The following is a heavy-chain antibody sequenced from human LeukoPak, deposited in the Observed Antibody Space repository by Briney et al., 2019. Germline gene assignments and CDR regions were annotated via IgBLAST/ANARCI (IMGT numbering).Heavy chain of an antibody. J-gene: IGHJ4*02. CDR1: GFTFSSYA. D-gene: IGHD2-2*02. CDR2: ISSNGGST. V-gene: IGHV3-64*01. CDR3: SRALLNRYCSSTSCYTWGIDH. Sequence: GGSLRLSCAASGFTFSSYAMHWVRQAPGKGLEYVSAISSNGGSTYYANSVKGRFTISRDNSKNTLYLQMGSLRAEDMAVYYCSRALLNRYCSSTSCYTWGIDHWGQGTLVTVSS.